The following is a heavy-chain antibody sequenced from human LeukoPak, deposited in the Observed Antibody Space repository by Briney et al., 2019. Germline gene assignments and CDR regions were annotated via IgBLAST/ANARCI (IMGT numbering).Heavy chain of an antibody. Sequence: GGSLRLSCAASGFTVSSNFLSWVRQPPGKGLEWVSDIYCGGSTYYADSVKGRFTISRDNSKNTLYLQMNSLRAEDTAVYYCTRGGGDSFPHYWGQGTLVSVSS. CDR3: TRGGGDSFPHY. V-gene: IGHV3-53*05. J-gene: IGHJ4*02. CDR1: GFTVSSNF. D-gene: IGHD2-21*01. CDR2: IYCGGST.